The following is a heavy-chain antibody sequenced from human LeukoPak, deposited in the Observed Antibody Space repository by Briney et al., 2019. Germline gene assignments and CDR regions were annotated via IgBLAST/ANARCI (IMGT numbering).Heavy chain of an antibody. J-gene: IGHJ4*02. Sequence: GKSLRLSCAASGFTFSYFGMHWVRQAPGKGLEWVAVISYDGSEKYYAESVKGRFTISRDNSKSTLYLQMNRLRADDKALYYCVKDRSGAAAGIRLDSWGQGTLVTVSS. CDR1: GFTFSYFG. D-gene: IGHD6-13*01. V-gene: IGHV3-30*18. CDR2: ISYDGSEK. CDR3: VKDRSGAAAGIRLDS.